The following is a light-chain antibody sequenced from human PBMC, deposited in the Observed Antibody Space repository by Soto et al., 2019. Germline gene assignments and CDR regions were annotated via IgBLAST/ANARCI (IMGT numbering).Light chain of an antibody. V-gene: IGLV1-44*01. J-gene: IGLJ3*02. CDR1: SSNIGSNT. CDR2: SNN. CDR3: AAWDDSLNGQNWV. Sequence: QAVVTQPPSASGTPGQRVTISCSGSSSNIGSNTVNWYQQLPGTAPKLLIYSNNQRPSGVPDRFSGSKSGTSASLAISGLQSEDEADYYCAAWDDSLNGQNWVFGGGTKLTVL.